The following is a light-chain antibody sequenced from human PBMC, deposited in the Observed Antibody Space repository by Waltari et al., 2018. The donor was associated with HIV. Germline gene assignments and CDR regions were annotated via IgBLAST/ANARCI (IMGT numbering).Light chain of an antibody. CDR2: TAT. V-gene: IGKV1-39*01. CDR1: QNIKNY. Sequence: DIQMTQSPSSLSASIGDRVPLPCRASQNIKNYLNWYQQKPGKAPKMLIYTATTLQSGVSSRFNGSGSGADVSLTITGLEPEDFALYFCQQSFSSPTFGPGTTVDVK. CDR3: QQSFSSPT. J-gene: IGKJ3*01.